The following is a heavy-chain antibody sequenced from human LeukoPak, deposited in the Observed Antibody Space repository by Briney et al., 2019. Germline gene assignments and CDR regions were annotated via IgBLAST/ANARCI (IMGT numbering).Heavy chain of an antibody. J-gene: IGHJ4*02. CDR2: ISGSGGST. V-gene: IGHV3-23*01. CDR1: GFTFSSYA. D-gene: IGHD4-17*01. CDR3: ALVTTVYIDY. Sequence: GGSLRLSCEASGFTFSSYAMAWVRQAPGKGLEWVSAISGSGGSTYYADSVKGRFTISRDNSKNTLYLQMNSLRAEDTAVYYCALVTTVYIDYWGQGTLVTVSS.